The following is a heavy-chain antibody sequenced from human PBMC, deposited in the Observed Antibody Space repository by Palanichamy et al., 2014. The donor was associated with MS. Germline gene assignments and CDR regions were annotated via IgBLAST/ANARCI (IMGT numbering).Heavy chain of an antibody. D-gene: IGHD6-19*01. CDR1: GGTFSSYA. CDR3: VKDGVAGRIH. J-gene: IGHJ4*02. Sequence: QVQLVQSGAEVKKPGSSVKVSCKASGGTFSSYAINWARQAPGQGFEWMGGVVPAFGTVKYAQKFQGRVTITADTSTNTLYMEVNSLTNEDTAIYFCVKDGVAGRIHWGQGTLVTVSS. V-gene: IGHV1-69*06. CDR2: VVPAFGTV.